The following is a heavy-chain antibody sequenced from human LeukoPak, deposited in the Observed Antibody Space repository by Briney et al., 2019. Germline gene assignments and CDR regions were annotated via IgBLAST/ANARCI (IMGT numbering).Heavy chain of an antibody. Sequence: GASVKVSCKASGYTFTGYYMHWVRQAPGQGLEWMGWMNPNSGNTGYAQKFQGRVTMTRNTSISTAYMELSSLRAEDTAVYYCARDRGPRSVATPWLHWGQGTLVTVSS. J-gene: IGHJ4*02. V-gene: IGHV1-8*02. CDR2: MNPNSGNT. CDR3: ARDRGPRSVATPWLH. D-gene: IGHD5-12*01. CDR1: GYTFTGYY.